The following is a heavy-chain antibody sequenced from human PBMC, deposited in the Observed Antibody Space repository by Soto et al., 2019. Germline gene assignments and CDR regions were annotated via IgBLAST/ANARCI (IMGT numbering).Heavy chain of an antibody. V-gene: IGHV5-51*01. CDR1: GYSFANHW. CDR3: ARRIYGANDY. CDR2: IYPHDSDT. J-gene: IGHJ4*02. D-gene: IGHD2-2*02. Sequence: PGESLKISCKASGYSFANHWIDWVRQLPGQGLEWMGVIYPHDSDTKYSPSFQGHVTLSVGKSSSTAYLQWSGLKASDTAIYYCARRIYGANDYWGQGTLVTVSS.